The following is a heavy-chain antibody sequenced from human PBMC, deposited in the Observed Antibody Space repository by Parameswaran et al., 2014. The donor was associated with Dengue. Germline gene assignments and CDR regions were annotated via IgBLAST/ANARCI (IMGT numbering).Heavy chain of an antibody. D-gene: IGHD6-19*01. J-gene: IGHJ4*02. CDR3: VRHISGGWAHGGFDN. V-gene: IGHV4-39*01. CDR1: GDSINTNIYY. CDR2: IYYSGNT. Sequence: ASETLSLTCTVSGDSINTNIYYWGWIRQSPGKGLEWIGTIYYSGNTYYNPSLKSRVAISVDTSKNQFSLKLSSATAADTAVYHCVRHISGGWAHGGFDNWGQGNPGHRLL.